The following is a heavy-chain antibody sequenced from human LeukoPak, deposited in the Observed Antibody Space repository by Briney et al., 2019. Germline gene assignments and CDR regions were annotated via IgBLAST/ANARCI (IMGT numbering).Heavy chain of an antibody. J-gene: IGHJ6*03. Sequence: PGGSLRLSCAASGFTFSSYEMNWVRQAPGKGLEWVSYISSSGSTIYYADSVKGRFTISRDNAKNSLYLQMNSLRAEDTAVYYCARDTFYGDYVNYYYYMDVWGKGTTVTVSS. CDR3: ARDTFYGDYVNYYYYMDV. CDR1: GFTFSSYE. D-gene: IGHD4-17*01. V-gene: IGHV3-48*03. CDR2: ISSSGSTI.